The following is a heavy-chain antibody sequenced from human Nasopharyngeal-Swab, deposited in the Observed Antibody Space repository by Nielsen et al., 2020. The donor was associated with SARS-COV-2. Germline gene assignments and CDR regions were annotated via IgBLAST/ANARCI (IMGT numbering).Heavy chain of an antibody. D-gene: IGHD5-18*01. CDR1: GGSISSSSYY. J-gene: IGHJ4*02. V-gene: IGHV4-39*07. CDR3: ARDFEGYSYGSDDY. Sequence: SETLSLTCTVSGGSISSSSYYWGWIRQPPGKGLEWIGSIYYSGSTYYNPSLKSRATISVDTSKNQFSLKLSSVTAADTAVYYCARDFEGYSYGSDDYWGQGTLVTVPS. CDR2: IYYSGST.